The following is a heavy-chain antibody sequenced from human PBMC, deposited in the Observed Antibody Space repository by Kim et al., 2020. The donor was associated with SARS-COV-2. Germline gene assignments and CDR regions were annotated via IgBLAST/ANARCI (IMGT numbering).Heavy chain of an antibody. D-gene: IGHD3-9*01. CDR3: ARDLLVAYDILTGYSRDGYYYYGMDV. V-gene: IGHV3-48*03. CDR1: GFTFSSYE. CDR2: ISSSGSTI. Sequence: GGSLRLSCAASGFTFSSYEMNWVRQAPGKGLEWVSYISSSGSTIYYADSVKGRFTISRDNAKNSLYLQMNSLRAEDTAVYYCARDLLVAYDILTGYSRDGYYYYGMDVWGQGTTVTVSS. J-gene: IGHJ6*02.